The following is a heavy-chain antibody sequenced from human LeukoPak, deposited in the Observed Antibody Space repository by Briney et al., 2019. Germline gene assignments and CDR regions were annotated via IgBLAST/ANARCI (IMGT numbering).Heavy chain of an antibody. CDR3: ARLTGVSWGGAKLNWFVP. V-gene: IGHV4-39*01. J-gene: IGHJ5*02. D-gene: IGHD7-27*01. CDR2: IYYSGST. Sequence: SETLSLTCTVSGGSISSSSYYWGWIRQHPGKGLEWIGSIYYSGSTYYNPSLKSRVTISVDTSKNQFSLKLSSVTAADTAVYYCARLTGVSWGGAKLNWFVPWGQGTLVTVSS. CDR1: GGSISSSSYY.